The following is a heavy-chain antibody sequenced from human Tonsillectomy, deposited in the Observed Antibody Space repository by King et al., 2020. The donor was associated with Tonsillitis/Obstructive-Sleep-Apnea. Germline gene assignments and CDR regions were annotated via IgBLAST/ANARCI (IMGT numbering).Heavy chain of an antibody. V-gene: IGHV6-1*01. D-gene: IGHD1-7*01. CDR1: GDSVSSNSAA. Sequence: VQLQQSGPGLVKPSQTLSLTCAISGDSVSSNSAAWNWIRQSPSRGLEWLGRTYYRSKWYNDYAVSVKSRITINPDTSKNQFSLQLNSVTPEDTAVYYCARASRLSGNYVVEPSFYYYYMDVWGKGTTVTVSS. CDR3: ARASRLSGNYVVEPSFYYYYMDV. CDR2: TYYRSKWYN. J-gene: IGHJ6*03.